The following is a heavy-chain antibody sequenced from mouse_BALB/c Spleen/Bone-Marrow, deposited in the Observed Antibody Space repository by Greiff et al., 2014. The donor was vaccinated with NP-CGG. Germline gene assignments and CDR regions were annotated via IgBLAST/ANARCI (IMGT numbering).Heavy chain of an antibody. J-gene: IGHJ2*01. CDR1: GYTFTNYW. Sequence: QVQLNESGAELVRPGISVKISCKASGYTFTNYWLSWVKQRPGHGLEWIGDIYPGGGYTNFNERFKGKATLTADISSSTAYMQLSSLTSEDSAVYFCAREEYGNYDRFIDYWGQGTTLTVSS. V-gene: IGHV1-63*02. D-gene: IGHD2-10*02. CDR2: IYPGGGYT. CDR3: AREEYGNYDRFIDY.